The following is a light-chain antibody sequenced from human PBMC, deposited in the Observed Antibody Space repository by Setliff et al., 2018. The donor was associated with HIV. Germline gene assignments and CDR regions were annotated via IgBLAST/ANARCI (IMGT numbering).Light chain of an antibody. CDR1: SSDVGSYNF. CDR2: DVS. Sequence: QSALAQPASVSGSPGQSITISCTGTSSDVGSYNFVSWYQQHPGKGPKVMIYDVSNRPSGVSNRFSGSKSGNTASLTISGLQAEDEADYYCSSYTSSSTPYVFGTGTKVTVL. J-gene: IGLJ1*01. V-gene: IGLV2-14*03. CDR3: SSYTSSSTPYV.